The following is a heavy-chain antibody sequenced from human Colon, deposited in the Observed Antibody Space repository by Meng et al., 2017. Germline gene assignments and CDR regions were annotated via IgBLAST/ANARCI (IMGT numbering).Heavy chain of an antibody. Sequence: QVQLQESGPGLVKPSGTLSLTVAVAGGSISSSNWWSWVRQPPGKGLEWIGEIYHSGSTNYNPSLKSRVTISVDKSKNQFSLKLSSVTAADTAVYYCASFPPPGKQWLVTDYWGQGTLVTASS. V-gene: IGHV4-4*02. J-gene: IGHJ4*02. CDR2: IYHSGST. CDR3: ASFPPPGKQWLVTDY. D-gene: IGHD6-19*01. CDR1: GGSISSSNW.